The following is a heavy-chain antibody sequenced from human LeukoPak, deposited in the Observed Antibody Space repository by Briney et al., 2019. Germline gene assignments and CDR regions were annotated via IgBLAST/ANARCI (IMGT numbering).Heavy chain of an antibody. V-gene: IGHV4-59*08. CDR1: GGSISNYY. D-gene: IGHD6-19*01. Sequence: SETLSLTCTVSGGSISNYYWSWIRQPPGKGLEWIGYIYYSGSTNYNPSLKSRVTISLDTSKNQFSLKLSSVTAADTAVYYCARHEGIAVAGTLPSYFDYWGQGTLVTVSS. CDR2: IYYSGST. J-gene: IGHJ4*02. CDR3: ARHEGIAVAGTLPSYFDY.